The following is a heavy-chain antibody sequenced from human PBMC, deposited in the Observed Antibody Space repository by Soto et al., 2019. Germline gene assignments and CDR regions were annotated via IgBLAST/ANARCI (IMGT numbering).Heavy chain of an antibody. CDR3: ARAPKEA. CDR2: ISSSSSYI. CDR1: GFTFSSYS. Sequence: EVQLVESGGGLVKPGGSLRLSCAASGFTFSSYSMNWVRQAPGKGLEWVSSISSSSSYIDYADSVKGRFTISRDNDKKSPYLQMNSLRAEDTAGYYCARAPKEAWGQGTLVTVSS. J-gene: IGHJ5*02. V-gene: IGHV3-21*01.